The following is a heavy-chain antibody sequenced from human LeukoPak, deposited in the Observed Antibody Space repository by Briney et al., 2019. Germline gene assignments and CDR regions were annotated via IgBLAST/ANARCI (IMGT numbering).Heavy chain of an antibody. CDR3: ARDRGAAAGTFYYFDY. CDR1: GYTFICYH. V-gene: IGHV1-2*02. D-gene: IGHD6-13*01. Sequence: ASVKVSCKASGYTFICYHIHWVRQAPGQGLEWMGWMNPKSGGTDYAQKFQGRVTMTRDTSIGTAYMELSSLNSEDTAVYFCARDRGAAAGTFYYFDYWGQGTLVTVSS. CDR2: MNPKSGGT. J-gene: IGHJ4*02.